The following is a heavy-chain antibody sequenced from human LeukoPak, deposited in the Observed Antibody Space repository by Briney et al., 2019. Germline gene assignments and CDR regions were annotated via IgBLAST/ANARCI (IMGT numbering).Heavy chain of an antibody. CDR3: ARKGNYYYYMDV. CDR2: IYYSGST. J-gene: IGHJ6*03. V-gene: IGHV4-59*01. Sequence: SETLSLTCTVSGGSISSYYWSWIRQPPGKGLEWIGYIYYSGSTNYNPSLKSRVTISVDTSKNQFSLKLSSVTAADTAVYYCARKGNYYYYMDVWGKGTTVTVSS. D-gene: IGHD3-10*01. CDR1: GGSISSYY.